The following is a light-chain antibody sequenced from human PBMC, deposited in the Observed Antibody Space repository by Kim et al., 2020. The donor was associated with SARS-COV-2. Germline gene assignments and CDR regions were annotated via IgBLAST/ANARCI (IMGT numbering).Light chain of an antibody. CDR1: RGHSTYA. J-gene: IGLJ3*02. V-gene: IGLV4-69*01. CDR2: LNSDGSH. Sequence: QPVLTQSPSASASLGASVKLTCTLSRGHSTYAIAWHQQQPEKGPRYLMKLNSDGSHNKGDGIPDRFSGSSSGAERYLSISSLQSEDEADYYCQTWDTGIRVFGGGTQLTVL. CDR3: QTWDTGIRV.